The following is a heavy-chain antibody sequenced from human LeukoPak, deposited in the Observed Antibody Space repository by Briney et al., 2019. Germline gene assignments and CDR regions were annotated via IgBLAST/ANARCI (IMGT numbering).Heavy chain of an antibody. Sequence: PSETLSLTCAAYGGSFSGYYWSWIRQPPGKGLEWIGEINHSGSTNYNPSLKSRVTISVDTSKNQFSLKLSSVTAADTAVYYCAMMGYGLKTDYWGQGTLVTVSS. CDR3: AMMGYGLKTDY. CDR2: INHSGST. J-gene: IGHJ4*02. V-gene: IGHV4-34*01. CDR1: GGSFSGYY. D-gene: IGHD4-17*01.